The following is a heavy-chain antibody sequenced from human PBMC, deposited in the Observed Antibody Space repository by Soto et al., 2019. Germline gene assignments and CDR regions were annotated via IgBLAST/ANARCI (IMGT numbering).Heavy chain of an antibody. CDR2: IYWIDDK. CDR1: GFSLSTSGVG. CDR3: AHSGNYYDSSGYSRPFDY. V-gene: IGHV2-5*01. D-gene: IGHD3-22*01. J-gene: IGHJ4*02. Sequence: QITLKESGPTLVKPTQTLTLTCTFSGFSLSTSGVGVGWIRQPPGKALEWLALIYWIDDKRYSPSLKSRLTITKDTSKNQVVLTMTNMDPVDTATYYCAHSGNYYDSSGYSRPFDYWGQGTLVTVSS.